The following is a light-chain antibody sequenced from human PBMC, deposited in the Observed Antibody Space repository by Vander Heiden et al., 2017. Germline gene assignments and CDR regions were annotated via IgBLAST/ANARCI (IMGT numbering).Light chain of an antibody. Sequence: QSVLTQPPSVSGAPGQKVPISRTGSSSNIGAGYDVQGYQQHPGAGPKLLIYHNNNRPSGFPDRFSVSDSGTSASLAITGLQAEDEADYYCQSFDSSLSAYVFGRGTTVTVL. CDR3: QSFDSSLSAYV. CDR2: HNN. CDR1: SSNIGAGYD. V-gene: IGLV1-40*01. J-gene: IGLJ1*01.